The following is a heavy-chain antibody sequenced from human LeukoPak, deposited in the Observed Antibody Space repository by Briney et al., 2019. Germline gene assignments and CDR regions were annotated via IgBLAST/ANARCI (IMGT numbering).Heavy chain of an antibody. CDR2: IYPGDSDT. Sequence: GESLKISCKGSGYSFTSYWIGWVRQMPGKGLEWMGIIYPGDSDTRHSPSFQGQVTISADKSISTAYLQWSSLKASDTAMYYCAISYSSSWLNFDNWGQGTLVTVSS. J-gene: IGHJ4*02. V-gene: IGHV5-51*01. CDR1: GYSFTSYW. D-gene: IGHD6-13*01. CDR3: AISYSSSWLNFDN.